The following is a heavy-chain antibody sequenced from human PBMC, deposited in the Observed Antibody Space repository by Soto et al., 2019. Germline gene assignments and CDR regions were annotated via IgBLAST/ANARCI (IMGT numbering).Heavy chain of an antibody. Sequence: TLSLTCAVSGGSISSGGYSWSCIRQPPGKGRGWMGNIYHSGRPYYTPPLKSGVTISVDRSKNQSSLKLSSVPAADTAVYYCARAPGPWGKGTRVTVSS. V-gene: IGHV4-30-2*01. CDR2: IYHSGRP. CDR1: GGSISSGGYS. CDR3: ARAPGP. J-gene: IGHJ5*02.